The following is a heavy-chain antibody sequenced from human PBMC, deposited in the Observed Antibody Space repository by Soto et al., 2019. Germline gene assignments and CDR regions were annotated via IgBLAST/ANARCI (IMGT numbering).Heavy chain of an antibody. D-gene: IGHD6-13*01. J-gene: IGHJ4*02. Sequence: GASVKVSCKASGYTFTSYGISWVRQAPGQELEWMGWISAYNGNTNYAQKLQGRVTMTTDTSTSTAYMELRSLRSDDTAVYYCVASYDGAAPYFDYWGQGSLVIVSS. CDR1: GYTFTSYG. V-gene: IGHV1-18*01. CDR2: ISAYNGNT. CDR3: VASYDGAAPYFDY.